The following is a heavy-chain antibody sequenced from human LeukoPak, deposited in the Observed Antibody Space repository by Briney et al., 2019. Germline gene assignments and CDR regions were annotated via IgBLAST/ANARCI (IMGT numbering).Heavy chain of an antibody. V-gene: IGHV4-38-2*01. CDR2: IYHRGTT. CDR3: ARTGGYYYGSATYYNPDY. Sequence: SETLSLTCAVSGYSISSGHYWGWIRQPPGRGLEWIGSIYHRGTTYYNPSLTSRVTISVDTSKNQFSLKLSSVTAADTAVYYCARTGGYYYGSATYYNPDYWGRGTLVTASS. J-gene: IGHJ4*02. D-gene: IGHD3-10*01. CDR1: GYSISSGHY.